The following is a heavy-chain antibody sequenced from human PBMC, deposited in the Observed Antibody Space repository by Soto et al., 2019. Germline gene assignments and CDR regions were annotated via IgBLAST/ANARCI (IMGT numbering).Heavy chain of an antibody. CDR3: ALYDSSGSYNWFDP. V-gene: IGHV5-51*01. D-gene: IGHD3-22*01. J-gene: IGHJ5*02. Sequence: PGESLKIPCKGSGYSFTSYWIGRLRQMPGKVLEWMGIIYPSDSDTRYSPSFQGQVTISADKSISTAYLQWSSLKASDTAMYYCALYDSSGSYNWFDPWGQGXLVTVYS. CDR1: GYSFTSYW. CDR2: IYPSDSDT.